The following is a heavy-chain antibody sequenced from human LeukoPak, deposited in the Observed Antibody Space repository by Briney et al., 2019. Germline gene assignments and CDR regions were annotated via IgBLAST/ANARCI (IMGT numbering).Heavy chain of an antibody. V-gene: IGHV4-34*01. CDR2: INHSGST. D-gene: IGHD2-8*02. Sequence: SGTLSLTCAVYGGSLSGYYWSWIRQPPGKGLEWIGEINHSGSTNYNTSLKSRVTISVDKPKNQISLKLSSVTDAGTAVYYCARLRHWSQEWGQGTLVTVSS. J-gene: IGHJ4*02. CDR3: ARLRHWSQE. CDR1: GGSLSGYY.